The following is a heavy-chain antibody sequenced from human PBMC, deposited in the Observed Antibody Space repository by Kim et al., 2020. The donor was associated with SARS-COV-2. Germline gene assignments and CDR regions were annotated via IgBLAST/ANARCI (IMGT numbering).Heavy chain of an antibody. Sequence: GGSLRLSCAASGFIFSSYGMHWVRQAPGKGLEWVTDISYDGSNKYYADSVKGRFTISRDNSKNTLYLQMNSLRAEDTAVYYCAKDLRGLIIPTNYFDYWGQGTLVTVSS. V-gene: IGHV3-30*18. CDR1: GFIFSSYG. D-gene: IGHD3-9*01. CDR2: ISYDGSNK. CDR3: AKDLRGLIIPTNYFDY. J-gene: IGHJ4*02.